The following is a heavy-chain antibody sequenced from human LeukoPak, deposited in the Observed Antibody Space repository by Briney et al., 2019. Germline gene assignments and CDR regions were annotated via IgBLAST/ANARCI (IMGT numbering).Heavy chain of an antibody. CDR1: GFTFSSYW. CDR3: AITYYFDY. D-gene: IGHD1-20*01. Sequence: GGSLRLSCAASGFTFSSYWMSWDRQAPGKGLEWVANIKQNGSEKYYVDSVKGRFTISRDNAKNSLCLQMNSLRAEDTAVYYCAITYYFDYWGQGTLVTVSS. CDR2: IKQNGSEK. J-gene: IGHJ4*02. V-gene: IGHV3-7*01.